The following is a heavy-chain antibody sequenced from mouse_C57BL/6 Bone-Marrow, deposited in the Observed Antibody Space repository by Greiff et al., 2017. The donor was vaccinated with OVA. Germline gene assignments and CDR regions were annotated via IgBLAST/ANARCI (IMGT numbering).Heavy chain of an antibody. J-gene: IGHJ3*01. CDR2: ISYDGSN. V-gene: IGHV3-6*01. D-gene: IGHD2-2*01. CDR1: GYSITSGYY. Sequence: DVKLQESGPGLVKPSQSLSLTCSVTGYSITSGYYWNWIRQFPGNKLEWMGYISYDGSNNYNPSLKNRISITRDTSKNQFFLKLNSVTTEDTATYYCAREGGYGYDPAGFAYWGQGTLVTVSA. CDR3: AREGGYGYDPAGFAY.